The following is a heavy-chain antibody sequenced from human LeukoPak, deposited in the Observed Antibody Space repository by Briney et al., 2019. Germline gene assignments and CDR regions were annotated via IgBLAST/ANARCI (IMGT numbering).Heavy chain of an antibody. D-gene: IGHD2-2*01. CDR1: GFTFSSYS. CDR2: ISSSSSYI. J-gene: IGHJ6*02. V-gene: IGHV3-21*01. Sequence: GGSLRLSCAASGFTFSSYSMNWVRQAPGKGLEWVSSISSSSSYIHYADSVKGRFTISRDNAKNSLYLQMNSLRAEDTAVYYCARVKVSAATPKKYGMDVWGQGTTVTVSS. CDR3: ARVKVSAATPKKYGMDV.